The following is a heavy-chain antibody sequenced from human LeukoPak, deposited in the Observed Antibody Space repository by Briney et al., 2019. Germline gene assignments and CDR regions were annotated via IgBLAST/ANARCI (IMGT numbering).Heavy chain of an antibody. CDR2: IYSGGST. CDR1: GFTFSSYA. D-gene: IGHD6-19*01. CDR3: ARDFDYIAVAGN. V-gene: IGHV3-66*01. Sequence: GGSLRLSCAASGFTFSSYAMHWVRQAPGKGLEWVSVIYSGGSTYYADSVKGRFTISRDNSKNTLYLQMNSLRTEDSAVYYCARDFDYIAVAGNWGQGTLVTVSS. J-gene: IGHJ4*02.